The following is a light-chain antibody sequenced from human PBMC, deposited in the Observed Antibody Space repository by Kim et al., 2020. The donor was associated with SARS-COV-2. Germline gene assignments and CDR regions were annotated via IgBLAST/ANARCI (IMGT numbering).Light chain of an antibody. CDR2: LNSDGSH. CDR1: SGHSSYA. Sequence: SVKLTCTLSSGHSSYAIAWHQQQPEKGPRYLMKLNSDGSHSKGDGIPDRFSGSSSGAERYLTISSLQSEDEADYYCQTWGTGINWVFGGGNQLTVL. J-gene: IGLJ3*02. CDR3: QTWGTGINWV. V-gene: IGLV4-69*01.